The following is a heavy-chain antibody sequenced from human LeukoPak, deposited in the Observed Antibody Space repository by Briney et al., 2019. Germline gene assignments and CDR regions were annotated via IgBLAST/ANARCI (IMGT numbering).Heavy chain of an antibody. D-gene: IGHD3-10*01. J-gene: IGHJ4*02. Sequence: GGSLRLSCAASGFTFSSYSMNWVRQAPGKGLEWVSSISSSSSYIYYADSVKGRFTISRDNAKNSLYLQMNSLRAEDSAVYYCARAKAMVRGVPDYWGQGTLVTVSS. CDR3: ARAKAMVRGVPDY. CDR2: ISSSSSYI. V-gene: IGHV3-21*01. CDR1: GFTFSSYS.